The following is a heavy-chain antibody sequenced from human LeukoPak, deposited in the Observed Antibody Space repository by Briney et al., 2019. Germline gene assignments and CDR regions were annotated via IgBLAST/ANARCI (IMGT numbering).Heavy chain of an antibody. V-gene: IGHV3-7*01. CDR3: ATYSHWVAGDV. CDR1: GFTFSESW. CDR2: MNQDGSEK. D-gene: IGHD3-16*01. J-gene: IGHJ6*02. Sequence: GGSLRLSCAASGFTFSESWMSWVRQAPGKGLEWVANMNQDGSEKDYVDSVKGRFTISRDNARKSLYLQMSSLRAEDTAVYYCATYSHWVAGDVWGQGTTVTVSS.